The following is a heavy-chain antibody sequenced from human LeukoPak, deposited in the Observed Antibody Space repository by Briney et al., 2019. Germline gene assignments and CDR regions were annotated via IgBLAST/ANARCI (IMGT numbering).Heavy chain of an antibody. D-gene: IGHD4-23*01. CDR1: GFTFSSYA. V-gene: IGHV3-23*01. CDR2: ISGSGGST. Sequence: QTGGSLRLSCAASGFTFSSYAMSWVRQAPGKGLEWVSAISGSGGSTYYADSVKGRFTISRDNSKNTLYLHMLSLRPEDTALYYCAKDYGGNGYAFDFWGLGTMVTVSS. J-gene: IGHJ3*01. CDR3: AKDYGGNGYAFDF.